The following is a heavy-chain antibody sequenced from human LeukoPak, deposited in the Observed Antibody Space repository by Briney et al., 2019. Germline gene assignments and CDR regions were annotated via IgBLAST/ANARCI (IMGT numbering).Heavy chain of an antibody. CDR2: ISYDGSNK. D-gene: IGHD2-2*01. CDR3: ATAFVVVPAANPYDYCYGMDV. Sequence: GGSLRLSCAASGFTFSSYGMHWVRQAPGKGLEWVAVISYDGSNKYYADSVKGRFTISRDNSKNTLYLQMNSLRAEDTAVYYCATAFVVVPAANPYDYCYGMDVWGQGTTVTASS. J-gene: IGHJ6*02. CDR1: GFTFSSYG. V-gene: IGHV3-30*03.